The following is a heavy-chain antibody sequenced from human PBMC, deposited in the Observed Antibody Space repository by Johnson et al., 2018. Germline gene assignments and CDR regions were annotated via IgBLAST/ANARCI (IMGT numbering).Heavy chain of an antibody. CDR1: GGTFSSYA. J-gene: IGHJ6*02. V-gene: IGHV1-69*01. Sequence: QVQLVQSGAEVKKXGSSVKVSCKASGGTFSSYAISWVRQAPGQGLEWMGGIIPIFGTANYAQKFQGRVTITADESTSTAYMELSSLRSEDTAVYYCARDEIFGVVPYYYYGMDVWGQGTTVTVSS. CDR2: IIPIFGTA. CDR3: ARDEIFGVVPYYYYGMDV. D-gene: IGHD3-3*01.